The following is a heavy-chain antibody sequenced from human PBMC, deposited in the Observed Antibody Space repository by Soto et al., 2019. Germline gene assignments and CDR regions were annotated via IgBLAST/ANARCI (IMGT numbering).Heavy chain of an antibody. CDR3: AKDWEFDWPNYYFDY. V-gene: IGHV3-23*01. Sequence: SLRISCAASGFTFSSYAMSWVRQAPGKGLEWVSAISGDGSSTYFADSGKGRFTISRDNSKNTLYLQMNSLRAEDTAVYYCAKDWEFDWPNYYFDYWGQGTLVTVSS. D-gene: IGHD3-9*01. CDR2: ISGDGSST. CDR1: GFTFSSYA. J-gene: IGHJ4*02.